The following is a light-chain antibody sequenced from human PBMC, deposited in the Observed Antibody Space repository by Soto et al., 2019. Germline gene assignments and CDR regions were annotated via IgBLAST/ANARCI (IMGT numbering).Light chain of an antibody. CDR3: QQRSDWPIT. Sequence: IVLTQSPATLSLSPGARATLSCRAGQSVSNYLAWYQQKPGQAPRLLIYDTFNRATGIPARFSGCGSGTDLTLTISSLEPEDLAVYFCQQRSDWPITFGQGTRLEIK. V-gene: IGKV3-11*01. CDR1: QSVSNY. J-gene: IGKJ5*01. CDR2: DTF.